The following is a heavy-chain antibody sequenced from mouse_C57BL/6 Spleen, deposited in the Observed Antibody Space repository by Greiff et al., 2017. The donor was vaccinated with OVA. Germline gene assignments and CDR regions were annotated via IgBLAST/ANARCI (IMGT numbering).Heavy chain of an antibody. CDR2: INPYNGGT. CDR1: GYTFTDYY. CDR3: ARHSSGYGDYAMDY. V-gene: IGHV1-19*01. J-gene: IGHJ4*01. Sequence: VQLQQSGPVLVKPGASVKMSCKASGYTFTDYYMNWVKQSHGKSLEWIGVINPYNGGTSYNQKFKGKATLTVDKSSSTAYMELNSLTSEDSAVYYCARHSSGYGDYAMDYWGQGTSVTVSS. D-gene: IGHD3-2*02.